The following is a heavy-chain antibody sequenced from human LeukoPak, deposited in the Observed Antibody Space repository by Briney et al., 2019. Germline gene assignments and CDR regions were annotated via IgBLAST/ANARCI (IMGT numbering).Heavy chain of an antibody. CDR3: ARDSPPAYCSGGSCCFDY. CDR1: GGSISSNSYY. CDR2: IYTSGST. V-gene: IGHV4-61*02. J-gene: IGHJ4*02. D-gene: IGHD2-15*01. Sequence: SQTLSLTCTVSGGSISSNSYYWSWIRQPAGKGLEWIGRIYTSGSTDYNPSLKSRVTISKDTSKNEFSLKLSSVTAADTAVYYCARDSPPAYCSGGSCCFDYWGQGTLVTVSS.